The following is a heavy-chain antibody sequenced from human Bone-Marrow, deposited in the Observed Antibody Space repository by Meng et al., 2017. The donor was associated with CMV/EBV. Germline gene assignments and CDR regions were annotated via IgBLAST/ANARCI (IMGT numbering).Heavy chain of an antibody. V-gene: IGHV4-4*02. CDR1: GGSISGNTW. CDR3: ARDLGTVAPGF. J-gene: IGHJ1*01. Sequence: SAVTGGSISGNTWWSWVRPPPGKGLEWIGAIYHSGGTNYNPSLKSRVTISVDKSKNQLSLKLNSMTAADTAVYYCARDLGTVAPGFWGQGALVTVSS. D-gene: IGHD4-23*01. CDR2: IYHSGGT.